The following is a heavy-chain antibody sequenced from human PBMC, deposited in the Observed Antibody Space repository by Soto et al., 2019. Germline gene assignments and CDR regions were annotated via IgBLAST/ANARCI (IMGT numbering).Heavy chain of an antibody. Sequence: SETLSLTCTVSGGSISSYYWSWIRQPPGKGLEWIGYIYYSGSTNYNPYLKSRVTISVDTSKNQFSLKLISVTAADTAVYYCARSRVSPFDYWGQGTLVTVSS. CDR1: GGSISSYY. V-gene: IGHV4-59*01. CDR2: IYYSGST. J-gene: IGHJ4*02. CDR3: ARSRVSPFDY.